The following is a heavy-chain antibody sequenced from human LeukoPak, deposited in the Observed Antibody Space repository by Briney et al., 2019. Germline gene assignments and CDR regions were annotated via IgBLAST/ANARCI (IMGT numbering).Heavy chain of an antibody. D-gene: IGHD3-9*01. CDR3: ARDKSDYNILIGYFRDAFDI. Sequence: SETLSLTCTVSGDSISSRNYYWGWIRQPPGKGLEWIGSIYYSGSIYYNPSLKSRVTILVDTSKNQFSLKLSSVTAADTAVYFCARDKSDYNILIGYFRDAFDIWGQGTMVTVSS. V-gene: IGHV4-39*07. CDR1: GDSISSRNYY. J-gene: IGHJ3*02. CDR2: IYYSGSI.